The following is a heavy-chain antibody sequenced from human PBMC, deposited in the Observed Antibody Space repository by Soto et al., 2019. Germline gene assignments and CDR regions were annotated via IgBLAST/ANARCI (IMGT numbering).Heavy chain of an antibody. Sequence: SETLSLTCTVSGGSISSGDYYWSWIRQPPGKGLEWIGYNYYSGSTYYNPSLKSRVTISVDTSKNQFSLKLSSVTAADTAVYYCASLGIVGARVQGGMDVWGQGTTVTVSS. J-gene: IGHJ6*02. CDR1: GGSISSGDYY. D-gene: IGHD1-26*01. CDR2: NYYSGST. CDR3: ASLGIVGARVQGGMDV. V-gene: IGHV4-30-4*01.